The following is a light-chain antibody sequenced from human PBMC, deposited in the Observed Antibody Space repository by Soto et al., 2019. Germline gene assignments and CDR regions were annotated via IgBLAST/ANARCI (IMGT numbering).Light chain of an antibody. CDR3: QTWGTGIGV. Sequence: QPVLTQSPSASVSLGASVKLTCTLSSGHRNYAIAWHQQQPEKGPRYLMKLNSDGSHSKGDGIPDRFSGSSSGAERYLTISSLQSEDEADYYCQTWGTGIGVFGGGTKVTVL. CDR2: LNSDGSH. CDR1: SGHRNYA. V-gene: IGLV4-69*01. J-gene: IGLJ2*01.